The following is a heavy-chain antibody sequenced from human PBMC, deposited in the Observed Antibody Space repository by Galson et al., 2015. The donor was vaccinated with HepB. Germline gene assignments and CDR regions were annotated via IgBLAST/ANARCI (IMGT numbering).Heavy chain of an antibody. D-gene: IGHD2-15*01. Sequence: SVKVSCKASGYTFTSYYMHWVRQAPGQGLERMGIINPSGGSTSYAQKFQGRVTMTRDTSTSTVYMELSSLRSEDTAVYYCARGGRLANDAFDIWGQGTMVTVSS. V-gene: IGHV1-46*01. CDR2: INPSGGST. CDR3: ARGGRLANDAFDI. J-gene: IGHJ3*02. CDR1: GYTFTSYY.